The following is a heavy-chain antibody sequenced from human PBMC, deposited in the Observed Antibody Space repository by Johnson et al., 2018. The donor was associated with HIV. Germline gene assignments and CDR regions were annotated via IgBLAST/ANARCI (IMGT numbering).Heavy chain of an antibody. CDR3: ARLDEIAAAGTGDAFDI. D-gene: IGHD6-13*01. J-gene: IGHJ3*02. CDR1: GFTFDDYG. V-gene: IGHV3-20*04. Sequence: VQLVESGGGVVRPGGSLRLSCAASGFTFDDYGMNWVRQAPGKGLEWVSGINWNGGSTGYADSVKGRFTISRDNAKNSLYLQMNSLRAEDTALYYCARLDEIAAAGTGDAFDIWGQATRVTVSS. CDR2: INWNGGST.